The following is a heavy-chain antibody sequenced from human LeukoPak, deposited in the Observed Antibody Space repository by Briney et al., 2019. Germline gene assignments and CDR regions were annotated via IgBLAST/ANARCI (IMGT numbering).Heavy chain of an antibody. D-gene: IGHD6-13*01. CDR2: INPNSGGT. CDR1: GYTFTGYY. V-gene: IGHV1-2*02. Sequence: ASVKVSCKASGYTFTGYYMHWVRQAPGQGLEWMGWINPNSGGTNYAQKFQGRVTMTRDTSISTAYMELSRLRSDDTAVYYCARDSSSSWHDFDYWGQGTLVTVSS. CDR3: ARDSSSSWHDFDY. J-gene: IGHJ4*02.